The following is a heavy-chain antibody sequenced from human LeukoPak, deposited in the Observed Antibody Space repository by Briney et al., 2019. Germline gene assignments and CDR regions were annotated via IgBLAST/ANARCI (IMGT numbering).Heavy chain of an antibody. CDR2: IKSKTDGGTT. Sequence: GGSLRLSCAPSGFTFSNFAMTWVRQAPGKGLEWVGRIKSKTDGGTTDYAAPVKGRFTISRDDSKNTLYLQMNSLKTEDTAVYYCTTTYYDYVWGSYRPQYFDYWGQGTLVTVSS. CDR1: GFTFSNFA. CDR3: TTTYYDYVWGSYRPQYFDY. V-gene: IGHV3-15*01. J-gene: IGHJ4*02. D-gene: IGHD3-16*02.